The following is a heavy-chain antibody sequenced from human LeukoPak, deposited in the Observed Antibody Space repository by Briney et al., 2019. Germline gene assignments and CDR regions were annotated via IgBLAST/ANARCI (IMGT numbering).Heavy chain of an antibody. CDR2: TRDKARGYTT. Sequence: GGSLRLSCAASGVTLSDHHMDWVRLAPGKGLEWVGRTRDKARGYTTEYAASVKGRFTISRDDSKTLVYLQMNSLRTEDTAVYFCARDGAEGDNSAFDMWGQGTVVTVSS. CDR1: GVTLSDHH. V-gene: IGHV3-72*01. CDR3: ARDGAEGDNSAFDM. D-gene: IGHD3-22*01. J-gene: IGHJ3*02.